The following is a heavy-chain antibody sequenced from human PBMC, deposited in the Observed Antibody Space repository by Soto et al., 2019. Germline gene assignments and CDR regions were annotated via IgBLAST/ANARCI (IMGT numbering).Heavy chain of an antibody. D-gene: IGHD2-15*01. Sequence: QVQLVQSGAEVKKPGASVKVSCKASGYTFTSYAMHWVRQAPGQRLERMGWINAGNGNTKYSQKFQGRVTITRDTSASTAYMELRNLRSEDTAVHYCARDLGGWPDYWGQGTLVTVSS. CDR1: GYTFTSYA. J-gene: IGHJ4*02. CDR3: ARDLGGWPDY. V-gene: IGHV1-3*01. CDR2: INAGNGNT.